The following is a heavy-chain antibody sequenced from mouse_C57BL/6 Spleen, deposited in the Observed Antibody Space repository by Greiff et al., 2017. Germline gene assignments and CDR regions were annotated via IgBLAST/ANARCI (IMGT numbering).Heavy chain of an antibody. CDR1: GFNIKDYY. D-gene: IGHD2-3*01. V-gene: IGHV14-2*01. J-gene: IGHJ4*01. CDR2: IDPEDGET. Sequence: VQLQQSGAELVKPGASVKLSCTASGFNIKDYYMHWVKQRTEQGLEWIGRIDPEDGETKYAPKFQSKATITADTSSNTAYLQLSSLTSEDTAVYYGARGSYDAPGDYWGQGTAVTVSS. CDR3: ARGSYDAPGDY.